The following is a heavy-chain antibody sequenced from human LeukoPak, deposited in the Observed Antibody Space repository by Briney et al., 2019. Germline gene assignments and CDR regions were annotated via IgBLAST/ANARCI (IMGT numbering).Heavy chain of an antibody. D-gene: IGHD5-24*01. J-gene: IGHJ4*02. CDR3: AKSDHRGDGFNYDY. V-gene: IGHV3-43*01. CDR1: GFTFDDHT. CDR2: ISWDGGVT. Sequence: PGGSLRLSSAASGFTFDDHTMHWVRQAPGKGLEWVSLISWDGGVTKYVGSVKGRFTISGDNSKNSLYLQTNSLRTEDTALYYCAKSDHRGDGFNYDYWGQGTLVTVSS.